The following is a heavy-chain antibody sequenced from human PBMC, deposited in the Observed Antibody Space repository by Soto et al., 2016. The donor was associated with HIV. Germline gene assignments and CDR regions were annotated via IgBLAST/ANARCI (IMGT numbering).Heavy chain of an antibody. J-gene: IGHJ4*02. CDR3: ASGEMAIHGGFDY. V-gene: IGHV1-8*03. CDR2: MNPNSGNT. Sequence: QVQLVQSGAEVRKPGASVKVSCKASGYTFTDYDINWVRQATGQRLEWMGWMNPNSGNTGYAQKFQGRVTITRNTSISTAYMELSSLRSEDTAVYYCASGEMAIHGGFDYWGQGTQVTVSS. D-gene: IGHD2-2*02. CDR1: GYTFTDYD.